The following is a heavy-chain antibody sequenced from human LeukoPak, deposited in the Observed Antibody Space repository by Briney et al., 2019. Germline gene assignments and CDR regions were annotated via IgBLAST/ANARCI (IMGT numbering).Heavy chain of an antibody. Sequence: GASVKVSCKASGYTFTSHGISWVRQAPGQGLEWMGWISAYNGNTNYAQKLQGRVTMTTDTSTSTAYMELRSLRSDDTAVYYCARDRSYYDSSGYYYPISYWGQGTLVTVSS. D-gene: IGHD3-22*01. J-gene: IGHJ4*02. V-gene: IGHV1-18*01. CDR2: ISAYNGNT. CDR3: ARDRSYYDSSGYYYPISY. CDR1: GYTFTSHG.